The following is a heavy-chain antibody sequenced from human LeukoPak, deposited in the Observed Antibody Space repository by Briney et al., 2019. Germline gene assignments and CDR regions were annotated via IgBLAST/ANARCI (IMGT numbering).Heavy chain of an antibody. Sequence: SETLSLTCAVSGYSISSGYYWGWIRQPPGKGLERIGSIYHSGSTYYNPSLKSRVTISVDTPKNQFSLKLSSVTAADTAVYYCAREMTTVTTTIDYWGQGTLVTVSS. CDR1: GYSISSGYY. D-gene: IGHD4-17*01. CDR2: IYHSGST. J-gene: IGHJ4*02. V-gene: IGHV4-38-2*01. CDR3: AREMTTVTTTIDY.